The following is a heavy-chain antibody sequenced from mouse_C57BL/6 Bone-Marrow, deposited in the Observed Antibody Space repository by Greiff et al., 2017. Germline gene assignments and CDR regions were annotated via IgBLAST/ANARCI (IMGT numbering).Heavy chain of an antibody. Sequence: QVQLQQSGAELARPGASVKLSCKASGYTFTSYGISWVKQRPGQGLEWIGEIYPRSGNTYYNEKFKGKATLTADKSSSTAYMELRSLTSEDSAVYFCAGEGSLYYYGSSGYFDVWGTGTTVTVSS. V-gene: IGHV1-81*01. CDR3: AGEGSLYYYGSSGYFDV. CDR2: IYPRSGNT. D-gene: IGHD1-1*01. J-gene: IGHJ1*03. CDR1: GYTFTSYG.